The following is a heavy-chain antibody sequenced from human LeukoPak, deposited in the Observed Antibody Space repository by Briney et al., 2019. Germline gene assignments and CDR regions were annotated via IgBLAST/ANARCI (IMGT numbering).Heavy chain of an antibody. CDR3: ARGQGYSYDYYFDY. J-gene: IGHJ4*02. CDR1: GGSISSYY. D-gene: IGHD5-18*01. V-gene: IGHV4-59*01. CDR2: IYYSGST. Sequence: SETLSLTCTVSGGSISSYYWSWIRQPPGKGLEWIGYIYYSGSTNYNPSLKSRVTISVDTSENQFSLKLNSVAAADTAVYYCARGQGYSYDYYFDYWGQGTLVTVSS.